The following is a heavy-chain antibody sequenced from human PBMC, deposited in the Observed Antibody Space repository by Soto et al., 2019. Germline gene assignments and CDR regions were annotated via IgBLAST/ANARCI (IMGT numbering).Heavy chain of an antibody. CDR2: IIPMYGPA. CDR3: ARVTSMVRGVIDNWFDP. J-gene: IGHJ5*02. V-gene: IGHV1-69*01. D-gene: IGHD3-10*01. Sequence: QVPLVQSGAEVKKPGSSVTVSCKASGGTFSSYAIHWVRQAPGQGLEWMGGIIPMYGPAKYAQRFQGRVTITADESTTTVYMELTSLTSQDTAVYYCARVTSMVRGVIDNWFDPWGHGNLVTVYS. CDR1: GGTFSSYA.